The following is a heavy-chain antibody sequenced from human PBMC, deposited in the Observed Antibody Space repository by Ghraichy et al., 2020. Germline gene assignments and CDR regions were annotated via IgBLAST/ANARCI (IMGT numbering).Heavy chain of an antibody. J-gene: IGHJ4*02. CDR2: ISGSGIGT. CDR3: AKTHKNGYNSVNN. CDR1: GFTFTNYA. V-gene: IGHV3-23*01. Sequence: GESLNISCAASGFTFTNYAMSWVRQAPGKGLEWVSSISGSGIGTYYADSVKGRFTISRDNSKNTVSLQMNSLKAEDTAVYYCAKTHKNGYNSVNNWGQGTLVTVSS. D-gene: IGHD5-24*01.